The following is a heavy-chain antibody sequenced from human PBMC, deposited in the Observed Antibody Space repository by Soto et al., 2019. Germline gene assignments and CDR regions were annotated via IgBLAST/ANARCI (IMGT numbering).Heavy chain of an antibody. V-gene: IGHV3-48*02. CDR2: ISSSSSTI. CDR3: ARDDILTGLYYYYYGMDV. CDR1: GFTFSSYS. D-gene: IGHD3-9*01. J-gene: IGHJ6*02. Sequence: GGSLRLSCAASGFTFSSYSINWVRQAPGKGLEWVSYISSSSSTIYYADSVKGRFTISRDNAKNSLYLQMNSLRDEDTAVYYCARDDILTGLYYYYYGMDVWGQGTTVTVSS.